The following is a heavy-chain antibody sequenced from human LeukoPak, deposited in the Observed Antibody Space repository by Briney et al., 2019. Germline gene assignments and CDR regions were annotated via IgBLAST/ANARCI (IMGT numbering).Heavy chain of an antibody. V-gene: IGHV3-53*01. CDR1: GFTVSTNY. CDR3: AKAHSQRQGGYRAYDVYGMDV. Sequence: GGSLRLSCAASGFTVSTNYMSWVRQAPGTGLECVSIIYPGGSTYYADSVTGRFAVSRDNSKNTLFLQMDSLRAEDTAVYYCAKAHSQRQGGYRAYDVYGMDVWGQGTTVTVSS. J-gene: IGHJ6*02. CDR2: IYPGGST. D-gene: IGHD5-12*01.